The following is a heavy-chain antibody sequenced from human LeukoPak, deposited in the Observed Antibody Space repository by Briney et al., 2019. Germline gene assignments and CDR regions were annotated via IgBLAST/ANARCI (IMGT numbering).Heavy chain of an antibody. CDR3: FGSSGYLGLDY. D-gene: IGHD3-22*01. CDR1: GSTFSSYG. V-gene: IGHV3-15*01. Sequence: PGGSLRLSCAASGSTFSSYGMHWVRQAPGKGLEWVGRIKSKTDGGTTDYAAPVKGRFTISRDDSKNTLYLQMNSLKTEDTAVYYCFGSSGYLGLDYWGKGTLVTVSS. J-gene: IGHJ4*02. CDR2: IKSKTDGGTT.